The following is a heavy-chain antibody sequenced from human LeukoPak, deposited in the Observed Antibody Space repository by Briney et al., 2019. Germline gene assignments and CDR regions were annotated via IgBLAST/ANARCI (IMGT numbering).Heavy chain of an antibody. D-gene: IGHD1-26*01. V-gene: IGHV1-69*06. J-gene: IGHJ4*02. CDR2: IIPNFGTA. Sequence: ASSVKVSCKASVCTFSSYAISWVRQAPGQGLEWMGGIIPNFGTANNAQQFQGRVTITADKSTSTAYMELSSLRSEDTAVYYCAREERVWEVRNFDYWGQGTLVTVSS. CDR1: VCTFSSYA. CDR3: AREERVWEVRNFDY.